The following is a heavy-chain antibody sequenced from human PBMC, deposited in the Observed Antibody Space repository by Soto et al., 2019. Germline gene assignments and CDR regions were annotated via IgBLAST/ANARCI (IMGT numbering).Heavy chain of an antibody. J-gene: IGHJ3*02. V-gene: IGHV3-48*01. CDR3: ARARVRGVENAFDI. Sequence: EVQLVESGGGLVQPGGSLRLSCAASGFTFSSYSMNWVRQAPGMGLEWVSYISSASNIIYYTDPVKGRFTISRDNAKNSLYLQMNSLRAEDTAVYYCARARVRGVENAFDIWGQGTMVTVSS. D-gene: IGHD3-10*01. CDR2: ISSASNII. CDR1: GFTFSSYS.